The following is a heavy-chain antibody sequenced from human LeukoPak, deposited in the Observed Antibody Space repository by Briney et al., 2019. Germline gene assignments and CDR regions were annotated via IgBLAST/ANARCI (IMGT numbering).Heavy chain of an antibody. D-gene: IGHD3-9*01. CDR1: GYTFTTYD. J-gene: IGHJ5*02. V-gene: IGHV1-8*01. Sequence: ASVKVSCKASGYTFTTYDINWVRQATGQGLEWMGWMNPNSGNTGYTQKFQGRVTMTRNTSISTAYMELSSLRSEDTAVYYCARRPGGPLTGYYLWFDPWGQGTLVTVSS. CDR3: ARRPGGPLTGYYLWFDP. CDR2: MNPNSGNT.